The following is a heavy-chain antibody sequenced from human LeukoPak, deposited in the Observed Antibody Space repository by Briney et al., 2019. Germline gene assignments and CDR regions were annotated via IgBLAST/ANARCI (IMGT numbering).Heavy chain of an antibody. Sequence: SQTLSLTCAISGDSVSSNSATWNWIRQSPSRGLEWLGRTYYRSMWYNDYAVSVKGQITINPDTSKNQFSLRLNSVTPEDTAVYYCARYYYYGMDVWGQGTTVTVSS. V-gene: IGHV6-1*01. CDR2: TYYRSMWYN. CDR1: GDSVSSNSAT. J-gene: IGHJ6*02. CDR3: ARYYYYGMDV.